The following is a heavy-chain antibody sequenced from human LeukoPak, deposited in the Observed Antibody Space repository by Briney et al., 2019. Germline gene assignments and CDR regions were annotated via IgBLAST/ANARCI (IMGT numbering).Heavy chain of an antibody. CDR2: IIPIFGSA. D-gene: IGHD2-21*02. CDR3: ARDLGGDRDDY. CDR1: GYTFTGYY. J-gene: IGHJ4*02. V-gene: IGHV1-69*05. Sequence: ASVKVSCKASGYTFTGYYMHWVRQAPGRGLEWMGRIIPIFGSANYAQKFQGRVTITTDESTSTAYMELSSLRSEDTAVYYCARDLGGDRDDYWGQGTLVTVSS.